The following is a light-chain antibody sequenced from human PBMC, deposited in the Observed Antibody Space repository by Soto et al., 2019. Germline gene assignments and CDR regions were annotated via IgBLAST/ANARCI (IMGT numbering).Light chain of an antibody. CDR3: SSYTSSNTLV. V-gene: IGLV2-14*03. CDR1: SSDVGGYNY. CDR2: DVN. Sequence: QSALTQPASVSGSPGQSITISCTGTSSDVGGYNYVSWYQQYPGKAPKVMIYDVNNRPSGVSNRFSGSKSGNTASLTISGLQPDDEADYYCSSYTSSNTLVFGTGTKVTVL. J-gene: IGLJ1*01.